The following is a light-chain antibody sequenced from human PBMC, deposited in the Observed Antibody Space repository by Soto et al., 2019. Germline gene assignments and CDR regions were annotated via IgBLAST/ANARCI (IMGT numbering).Light chain of an antibody. CDR1: SSDIGGYNY. CDR3: SSFTSGSTPG. J-gene: IGLJ1*01. V-gene: IGLV2-14*01. Sequence: QSALTQPASVSGSPGQSITISCTGTSSDIGGYNYVSWYQHHPGKAPKLIIYEVTNRPSGVSHRFSGSKSGNTASLTISGLQAEDEADYYCSSFTSGSTPGFGSGTKVTVL. CDR2: EVT.